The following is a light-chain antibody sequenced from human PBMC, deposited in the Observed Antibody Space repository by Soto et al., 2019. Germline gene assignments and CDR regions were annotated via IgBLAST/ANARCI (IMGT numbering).Light chain of an antibody. CDR2: GAS. V-gene: IGKV3-20*01. CDR3: QQYGSSPLT. Sequence: EIVLTQSPGTLSLSPGERATLSCRASESVSDNYLAWYQQRSGQAPRLVIYGASSRASAVPDRFSGSGSGADSTLTNSTLEPEDFAEYYCQQYGSSPLTFGGGTKVEIK. J-gene: IGKJ4*01. CDR1: ESVSDNY.